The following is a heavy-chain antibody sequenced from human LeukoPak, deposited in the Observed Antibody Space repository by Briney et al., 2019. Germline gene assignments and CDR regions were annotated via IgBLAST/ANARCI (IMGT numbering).Heavy chain of an antibody. CDR3: ARDASFHDSSGYYSDAFDI. J-gene: IGHJ3*02. V-gene: IGHV4-30-4*07. Sequence: SQTLSLTCAVSGGSISSGGYSWSWIRQPPGKGLEWIGYIYYSGSTYYNPSLKSRVTISVDTSKNQFSLKLSSVTAADTAVYYCARDASFHDSSGYYSDAFDIWGQGQWSPSLQ. CDR1: GGSISSGGYS. D-gene: IGHD3-22*01. CDR2: IYYSGST.